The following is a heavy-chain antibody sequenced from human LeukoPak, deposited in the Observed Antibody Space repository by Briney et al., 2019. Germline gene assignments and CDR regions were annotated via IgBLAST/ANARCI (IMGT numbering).Heavy chain of an antibody. CDR1: GYNFAGYY. D-gene: IGHD3-3*01. CDR3: ARDWELRFHQGGLDY. CDR2: INPRDGET. J-gene: IGHJ4*02. Sequence: ASVKVSCKGSGYNFAGYYIHWVRQAPGQGLEWMGRINPRDGETSFAQRFQGRVSMTRDTSVSSAYKELTGLRSDDTAVYYCARDWELRFHQGGLDYWGQGTLVTVSS. V-gene: IGHV1-2*06.